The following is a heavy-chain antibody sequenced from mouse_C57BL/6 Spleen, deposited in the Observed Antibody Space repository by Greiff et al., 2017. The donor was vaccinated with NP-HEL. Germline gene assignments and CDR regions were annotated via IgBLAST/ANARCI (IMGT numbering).Heavy chain of an antibody. CDR1: GFTFSSYG. J-gene: IGHJ2*01. D-gene: IGHD4-1*01. CDR2: ISSGGSYT. V-gene: IGHV5-6*02. CDR3: ARQGDWDGYFDY. Sequence: DVKLVESGGDLVKPGGSLKLSCAASGFTFSSYGMSWVRQTPDKRLEWVATISSGGSYTYYPDSVKGRFTISRDNAKNTLYLQMSSLKSEDTAMYYCARQGDWDGYFDYWGQGTTLTVSS.